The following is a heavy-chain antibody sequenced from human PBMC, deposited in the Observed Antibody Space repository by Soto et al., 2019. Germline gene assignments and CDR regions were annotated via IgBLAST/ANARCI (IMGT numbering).Heavy chain of an antibody. J-gene: IGHJ6*02. Sequence: GGSLRLSCAASGFTFSSYDMHWVRQATGKGLEWVSAIGTAGDTYYPGSVKGRFTISRENAKNSLYLQMNSLRAEDTAVYYCARGIAAAGTDYHYYGMDVWGQGTTVTVSS. CDR2: IGTAGDT. V-gene: IGHV3-13*01. CDR3: ARGIAAAGTDYHYYGMDV. CDR1: GFTFSSYD. D-gene: IGHD6-13*01.